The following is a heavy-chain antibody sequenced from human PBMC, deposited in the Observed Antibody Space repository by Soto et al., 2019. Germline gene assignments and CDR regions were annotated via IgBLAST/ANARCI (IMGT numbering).Heavy chain of an antibody. V-gene: IGHV3-7*03. CDR1: GFTFSGYW. Sequence: QRLSCEASGFTFSGYWMSWVRQAPGKGLEWVADIKHDGSVQYYVDSVKGRLTISRDNAKKQLYLQMNGLRAEDTALYYCARAPYSNAWYRFDLWAQGTLVTVSS. CDR3: ARAPYSNAWYRFDL. CDR2: IKHDGSVQ. D-gene: IGHD4-4*01. J-gene: IGHJ4*02.